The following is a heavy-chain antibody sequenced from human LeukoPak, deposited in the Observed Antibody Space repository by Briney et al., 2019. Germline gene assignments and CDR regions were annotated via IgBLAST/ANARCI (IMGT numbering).Heavy chain of an antibody. Sequence: SETLSLTCTVSGASIRSYYWSWIRQPPGKGLEWIAYMYYSESPNYNPSLKSRVTMSGDTSRNQFSLKLNSVTAADTAVYYCARLGSSGYSGIDYWGQGTLVTVSS. CDR2: MYYSESP. J-gene: IGHJ4*02. V-gene: IGHV4-59*08. CDR3: ARLGSSGYSGIDY. D-gene: IGHD3-22*01. CDR1: GASIRSYY.